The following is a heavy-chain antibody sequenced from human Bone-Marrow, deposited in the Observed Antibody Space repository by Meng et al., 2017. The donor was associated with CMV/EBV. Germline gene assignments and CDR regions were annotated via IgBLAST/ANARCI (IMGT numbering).Heavy chain of an antibody. J-gene: IGHJ4*02. Sequence: GESLKISCAASGFIFRSYAMHWVRQAPGKGLEWVAVISNDGTNKYYADSVKGRFTISRDNAKNSLYLQMNSLRAEDTAVYYCARSHPRSWHYWGQGTLVTVPS. V-gene: IGHV3-30*04. CDR3: ARSHPRSWHY. D-gene: IGHD6-13*01. CDR1: GFIFRSYA. CDR2: ISNDGTNK.